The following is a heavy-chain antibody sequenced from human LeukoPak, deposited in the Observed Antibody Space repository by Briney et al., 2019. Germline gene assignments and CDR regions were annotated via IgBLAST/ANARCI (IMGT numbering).Heavy chain of an antibody. CDR3: ARDREAARPGWFDP. D-gene: IGHD6-6*01. CDR1: GYTFKTYG. Sequence: ASVKVSCKASGYTFKTYGISWMRQAPGQGLEWMGWNHPYNGNTNYAQKVQGRLTMTTDTSTSTAYMELRSLRSDDTAVYYRARDREAARPGWFDPWGQGTLVTVSS. V-gene: IGHV1-18*01. CDR2: NHPYNGNT. J-gene: IGHJ5*02.